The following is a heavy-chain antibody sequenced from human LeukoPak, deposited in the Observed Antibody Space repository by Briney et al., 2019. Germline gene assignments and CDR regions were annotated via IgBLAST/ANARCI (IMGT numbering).Heavy chain of an antibody. CDR3: ARGGYYDFWSGAMDV. D-gene: IGHD3-3*01. J-gene: IGHJ6*04. CDR2: IWYDGSNK. Sequence: GGSLRLSCAASGFTFSSYGMHWVRQAPGKGLEWVAVIWYDGSNKYYADSVKGRFTISRDNSKNTLYLQMNSLRAEDTAVYYCARGGYYDFWSGAMDVWGKGTTVTVSS. CDR1: GFTFSSYG. V-gene: IGHV3-33*01.